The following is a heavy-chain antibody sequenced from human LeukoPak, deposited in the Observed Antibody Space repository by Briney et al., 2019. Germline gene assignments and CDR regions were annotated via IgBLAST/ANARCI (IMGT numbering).Heavy chain of an antibody. Sequence: ASVKVSCKASGYTFNSYGISWVRQAPGQGLEWMGWISAYNGNTNYAQKLQGRVTMTTDTSTSTAYMELRSLRSDDTAVYYCARRGLSSGYYPNDYWGQGTLVTVSS. CDR1: GYTFNSYG. J-gene: IGHJ4*02. V-gene: IGHV1-18*01. D-gene: IGHD3-22*01. CDR2: ISAYNGNT. CDR3: ARRGLSSGYYPNDY.